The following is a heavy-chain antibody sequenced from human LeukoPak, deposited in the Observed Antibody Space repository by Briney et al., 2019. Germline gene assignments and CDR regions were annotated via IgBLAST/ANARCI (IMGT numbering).Heavy chain of an antibody. J-gene: IGHJ4*02. Sequence: GGSLRLSCAASGFTFSTYAMTWVRQAPGKGLEWVPAISGGGSNKYYADSVKGRFTISRDSSKNTLYLQMNSLRDEDTAVYYCAQEGYYDSSGYLVHWGQGTLVTVSS. CDR3: AQEGYYDSSGYLVH. CDR1: GFTFSTYA. CDR2: ISGGGSNK. D-gene: IGHD3-22*01. V-gene: IGHV3-23*01.